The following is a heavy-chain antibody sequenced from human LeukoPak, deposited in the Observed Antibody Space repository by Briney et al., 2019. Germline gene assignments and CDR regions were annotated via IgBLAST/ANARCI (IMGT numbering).Heavy chain of an antibody. CDR2: IKSDGSGK. J-gene: IGHJ4*02. Sequence: TGGSLTLSCAASGHILSSQWTRWIRQAPGRGLEWVTHIKSDGSGKYYVDAVKGRFTISRNNAKNSLSKQMSSLRADDKAVYYCTAWGAGSDIANSWGRGILVTVSS. CDR3: TAWGAGSDIANS. V-gene: IGHV3-7*01. CDR1: GHILSSQW. D-gene: IGHD3-10*01.